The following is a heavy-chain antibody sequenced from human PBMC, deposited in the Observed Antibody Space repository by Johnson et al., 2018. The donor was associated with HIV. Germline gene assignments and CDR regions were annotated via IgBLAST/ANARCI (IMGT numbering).Heavy chain of an antibody. CDR1: GFTVSSNY. CDR3: ARDVKVCAFDI. J-gene: IGHJ3*02. V-gene: IGHV3-66*01. D-gene: IGHD3-16*01. Sequence: VQLVESGGGLVQPGGSLRLSCAASGFTVSSNYMSWVRQAPGKGLEWVSVIYSGGSTYYADSVKGRFTISRDNSKNTLYLQMNSLRAEDTAVYYCARDVKVCAFDIWGQGTMVIVSS. CDR2: IYSGGST.